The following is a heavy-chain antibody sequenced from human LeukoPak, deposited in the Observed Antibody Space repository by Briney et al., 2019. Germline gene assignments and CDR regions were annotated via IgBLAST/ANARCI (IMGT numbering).Heavy chain of an antibody. Sequence: ASVKVSCKASGGTFSSYAISWVRQAPGQGLEWMEGIIPIFGTANYAQKFQGRVTMTRDTSISTAYMELSRLRSDDTAVYYCARDSYDSSGSTPRSFDYWGQGTLVTVSS. CDR2: IIPIFGTA. CDR3: ARDSYDSSGSTPRSFDY. D-gene: IGHD3-22*01. CDR1: GGTFSSYA. J-gene: IGHJ4*02. V-gene: IGHV1-69*05.